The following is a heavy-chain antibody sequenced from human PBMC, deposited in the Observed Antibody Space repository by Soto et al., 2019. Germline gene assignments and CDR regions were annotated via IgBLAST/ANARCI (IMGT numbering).Heavy chain of an antibody. CDR2: INAGNGIT. CDR1: GYTFTSYA. Sequence: QVQLVQSGAEEKKPGASVKVSCKASGYTFTSYAMHWVRQAPGQRLEWMGWINAGNGITKYSQKFQGRVTITRDTPARTAYMELGSLRAEDTAVDYCARGYSYARLDYWGPGTLVTVSS. J-gene: IGHJ4*02. CDR3: ARGYSYARLDY. D-gene: IGHD5-18*01. V-gene: IGHV1-3*05.